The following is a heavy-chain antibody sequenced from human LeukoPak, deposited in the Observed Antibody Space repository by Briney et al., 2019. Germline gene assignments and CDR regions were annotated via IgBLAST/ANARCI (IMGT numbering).Heavy chain of an antibody. CDR2: INPNSGGT. CDR1: GYTFTSYY. D-gene: IGHD3-10*01. J-gene: IGHJ4*02. V-gene: IGHV1-2*02. Sequence: ASVKVSCKASGYTFTSYYMHWVRQAPGQGLEWMGWINPNSGGTNYAQKFQGRVTMTRDTSISTAYMELSRLRSDDTAVYYCARESEGYGSGSYLFDYWGQGTLVTVSS. CDR3: ARESEGYGSGSYLFDY.